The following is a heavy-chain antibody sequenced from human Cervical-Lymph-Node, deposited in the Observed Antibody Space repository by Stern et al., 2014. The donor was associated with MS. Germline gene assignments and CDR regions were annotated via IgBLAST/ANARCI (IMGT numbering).Heavy chain of an antibody. CDR3: ARDTSSPERSDW. CDR2: ITNVGST. Sequence: VQLVQSGGGVIQPGGSLRLSCTASGFTVSRDYMTWARQAPGKGLEWVSLITNVGSTFYTDSVKGRFTISRDDSKNTVYLHMTSLRAEDTAMYYCARDTSSPERSDWWGQGTLVTVSS. D-gene: IGHD1-1*01. J-gene: IGHJ4*02. V-gene: IGHV3-53*01. CDR1: GFTVSRDY.